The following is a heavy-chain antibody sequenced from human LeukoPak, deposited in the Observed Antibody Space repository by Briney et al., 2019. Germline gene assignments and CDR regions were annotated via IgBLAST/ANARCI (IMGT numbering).Heavy chain of an antibody. V-gene: IGHV4-34*01. CDR3: ARQGRITMVRGTFDY. CDR1: GGSFSGYY. D-gene: IGHD3-10*01. J-gene: IGHJ4*02. Sequence: PSETLSLTCAVYGGSFSGYYWSWIRQPPGKGLEWIGEINHSGSTNYNPSLKSRVTISVDTSKNQFSLKLSSVTAADTAVYYCARQGRITMVRGTFDYWGQGTLVTVSS. CDR2: INHSGST.